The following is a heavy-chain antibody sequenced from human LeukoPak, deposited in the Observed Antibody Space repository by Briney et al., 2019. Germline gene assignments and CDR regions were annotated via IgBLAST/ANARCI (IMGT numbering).Heavy chain of an antibody. D-gene: IGHD6-13*01. Sequence: GGSLRLSCAASGFTFSSYNMNWVRQAPGKGLEWVSDISSSGSTIYFADSVKGRFTISRDNAKNSLYLQMNSLRVEDTAIYYCARGIAAAGTDLDYWGQGTLVSVSS. V-gene: IGHV3-48*01. CDR3: ARGIAAAGTDLDY. J-gene: IGHJ4*02. CDR1: GFTFSSYN. CDR2: ISSSGSTI.